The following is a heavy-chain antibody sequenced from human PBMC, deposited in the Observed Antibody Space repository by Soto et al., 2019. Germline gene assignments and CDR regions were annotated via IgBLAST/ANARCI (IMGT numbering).Heavy chain of an antibody. CDR1: GGSISSSNW. CDR2: IYHSGST. J-gene: IGHJ5*02. CDR3: ARGVSIAARRDWFDP. D-gene: IGHD6-6*01. V-gene: IGHV4-4*02. Sequence: QVQLQESGPGLVKPSGTLSLTCAVSGGSISSSNWWSWVRQPPGKGLEWIGEIYHSGSTNYNPSLTSRVNIAVDKSTNQFSLELSAVTAADTAVYYCARGVSIAARRDWFDPWGQGTLVTVSS.